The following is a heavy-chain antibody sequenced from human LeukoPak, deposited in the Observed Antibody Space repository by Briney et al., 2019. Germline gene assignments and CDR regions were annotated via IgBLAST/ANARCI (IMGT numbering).Heavy chain of an antibody. CDR2: ISGSGGTT. V-gene: IGHV3-23*01. J-gene: IGHJ6*02. Sequence: GGSLRLSCAASRFAFSSYAMTWVRQPPGKGLEWVAAISGSGGTTYYADFAKGRFSISRDNSKNTLYLQMNSLRAEDTAVYSCAKDLTTLTLAMDVWGLGTTV. CDR3: AKDLTTLTLAMDV. CDR1: RFAFSSYA. D-gene: IGHD4-11*01.